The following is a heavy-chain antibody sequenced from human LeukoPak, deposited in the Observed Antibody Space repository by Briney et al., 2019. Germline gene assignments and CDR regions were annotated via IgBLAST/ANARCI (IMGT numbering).Heavy chain of an antibody. D-gene: IGHD3-10*01. J-gene: IGHJ5*02. CDR1: GGSFSGYY. CDR2: INHSGST. Sequence: KPSETLSLTCAVYGGSFSGYYWSWIRQPPGKGLEWIGEINHSGSTNYNPSLKSRVTISVDTSKNQFSLKLSSVTAADTAVYYCARLMVRGVKGYNWFDPWGQGTLVTVSS. V-gene: IGHV4-34*01. CDR3: ARLMVRGVKGYNWFDP.